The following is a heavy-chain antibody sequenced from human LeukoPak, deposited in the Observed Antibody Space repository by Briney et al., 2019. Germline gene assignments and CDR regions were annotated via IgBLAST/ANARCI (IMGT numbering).Heavy chain of an antibody. V-gene: IGHV4-59*01. Sequence: PSETLSLTCTVSGGSISSYYWSWIRQPPGKGLEWIGYIYYSGSTNYNPSLKSRVTISVDTSKNQFSLKLRSVTAADTAVYYCARGGREAAAGWDVRGQGTTVTVSS. CDR3: ARGGREAAAGWDV. CDR2: IYYSGST. CDR1: GGSISSYY. J-gene: IGHJ6*02. D-gene: IGHD6-13*01.